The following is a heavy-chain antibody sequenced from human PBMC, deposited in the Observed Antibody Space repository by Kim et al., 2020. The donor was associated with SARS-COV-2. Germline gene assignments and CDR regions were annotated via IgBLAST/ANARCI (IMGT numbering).Heavy chain of an antibody. Sequence: GGSLRLSCAASGFTFDDYAMHWVRQAPGKGLEWVSGISWNSGSIGYADSVKGRFTISRDNAKNSLYLQMNSLRAEDTALYYCAKDGGRYDYVWGSYRSRFFQAERQDYYGMDVWGQGTTVTVSS. CDR1: GFTFDDYA. V-gene: IGHV3-9*01. CDR2: ISWNSGSI. CDR3: AKDGGRYDYVWGSYRSRFFQAERQDYYGMDV. J-gene: IGHJ6*02. D-gene: IGHD3-16*02.